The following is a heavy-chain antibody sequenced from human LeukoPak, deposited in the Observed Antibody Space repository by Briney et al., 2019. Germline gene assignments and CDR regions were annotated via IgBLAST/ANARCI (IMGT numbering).Heavy chain of an antibody. CDR1: GYTFTSYG. Sequence: ASVKVSCKASGYTFTSYGISWVRQAPGQGLEWMGWISAYNGNTNYAQKLQGRVTMTTDTSTSTAYMELRSLRSDDTAVYYCARMEYGSGSYSLDYWGQGTLVTVSS. CDR2: ISAYNGNT. V-gene: IGHV1-18*01. CDR3: ARMEYGSGSYSLDY. D-gene: IGHD3-10*01. J-gene: IGHJ4*02.